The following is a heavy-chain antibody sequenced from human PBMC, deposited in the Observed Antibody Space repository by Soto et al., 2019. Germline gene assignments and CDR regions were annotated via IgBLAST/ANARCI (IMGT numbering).Heavy chain of an antibody. J-gene: IGHJ4*02. D-gene: IGHD3-3*01. Sequence: GGSLRLSCAASGFAFSNAWMSWVRQAPGKGLEWVSAISGSGGTTYYADSVKGRFTISRDNSKKTLYLQMNSLRAEDTAVYFCATPYDFWKYWGQGTLVTVSS. V-gene: IGHV3-23*01. CDR2: ISGSGGTT. CDR1: GFAFSNAW. CDR3: ATPYDFWKY.